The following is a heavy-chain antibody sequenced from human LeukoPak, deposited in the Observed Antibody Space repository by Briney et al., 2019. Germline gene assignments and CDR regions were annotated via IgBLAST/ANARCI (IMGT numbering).Heavy chain of an antibody. Sequence: SETLSLTCTVSGGSISSYYWSWIRQPPGKGLEWIGYIYYSGSTNYNPSLKSRVTISVDTSKNQFSLRLSSVTAADTAVYYCARVPYNWNLYFDYWGQGTLVTVSS. D-gene: IGHD1-20*01. CDR2: IYYSGST. CDR3: ARVPYNWNLYFDY. V-gene: IGHV4-59*01. CDR1: GGSISSYY. J-gene: IGHJ4*02.